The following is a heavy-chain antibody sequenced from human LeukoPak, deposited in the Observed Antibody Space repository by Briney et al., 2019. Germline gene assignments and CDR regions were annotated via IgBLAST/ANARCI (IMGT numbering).Heavy chain of an antibody. Sequence: SETLSLTCTVSGGSISSYYWSWIRQPAGKGLEWIGRIYTSGSTNYNPSLKSRVTMSVDTSKNQFSLKLSSVTAADTAVYYCARGRRDGYTLYYMDVWGKGTTVTVSS. CDR2: IYTSGST. CDR3: ARGRRDGYTLYYMDV. V-gene: IGHV4-4*07. J-gene: IGHJ6*03. D-gene: IGHD5-24*01. CDR1: GGSISSYY.